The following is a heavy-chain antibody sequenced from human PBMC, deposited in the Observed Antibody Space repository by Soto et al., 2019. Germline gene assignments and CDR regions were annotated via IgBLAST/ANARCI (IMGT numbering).Heavy chain of an antibody. CDR3: ARDYYGSGSSSRNDY. D-gene: IGHD3-10*01. CDR1: GFTFSSYA. CDR2: ISYDGSNK. J-gene: IGHJ4*02. Sequence: GGSLRLSCAASGFTFSSYAMHWVRQAPGKGLEWVAVISYDGSNKYYADSVKGRFTISRDNSKNTLYLQMNSLRAEDTAVYYCARDYYGSGSSSRNDYWGQGTLVTVSS. V-gene: IGHV3-30-3*01.